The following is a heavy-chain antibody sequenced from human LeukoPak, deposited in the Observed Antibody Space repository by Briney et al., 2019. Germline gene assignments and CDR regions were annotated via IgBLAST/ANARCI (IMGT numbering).Heavy chain of an antibody. V-gene: IGHV1-8*01. D-gene: IGHD3-10*01. CDR3: ARGRGQRGLKPHMVRGVIRFWFDP. CDR1: GYTFTSYD. CDR2: MNPNSGNT. J-gene: IGHJ5*02. Sequence: ASVKVSCKASGYTFTSYDINWVRQATGQGLEWMGWMNPNSGNTGYAQKFQGRVTMTRNTSISTAYMELSSLRSEDTAVYYCARGRGQRGLKPHMVRGVIRFWFDPWGQGTLVTVSS.